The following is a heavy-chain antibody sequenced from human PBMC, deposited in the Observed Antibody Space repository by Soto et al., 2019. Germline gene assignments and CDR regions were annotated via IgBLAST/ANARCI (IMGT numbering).Heavy chain of an antibody. Sequence: ASVKVSCKASGYTFTSYYMHWVRQAPGQGLEWMGIINPSGGSTSYAQKFQGRVTMTRDTSTSTVYMELSSLRSDDTAVYYCARDLSPPKDQLGTNWFDPWGQGTLVTVSS. D-gene: IGHD2-2*01. CDR3: ARDLSPPKDQLGTNWFDP. J-gene: IGHJ5*02. CDR1: GYTFTSYY. V-gene: IGHV1-46*01. CDR2: INPSGGST.